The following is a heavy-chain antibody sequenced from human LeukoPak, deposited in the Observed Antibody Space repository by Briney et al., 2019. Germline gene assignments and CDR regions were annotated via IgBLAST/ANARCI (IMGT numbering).Heavy chain of an antibody. CDR1: GFTFSSYA. CDR2: ISYDGSNK. J-gene: IGHJ6*02. CDR3: ASAVVTRNYYYYYGMDV. Sequence: PGGSLRLSCAASGFTFSSYAMYWVRQAPGKGLEWVAVISYDGSNKYYADSVKGRFTISRDNSKNTLYLQMNSLRAEDTAVYYCASAVVTRNYYYYYGMDVWGQGTTVTVSS. D-gene: IGHD4-23*01. V-gene: IGHV3-30*04.